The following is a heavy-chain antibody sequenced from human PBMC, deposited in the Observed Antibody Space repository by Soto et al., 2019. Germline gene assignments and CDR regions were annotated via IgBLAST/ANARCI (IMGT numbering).Heavy chain of an antibody. V-gene: IGHV3-30*18. CDR1: GFTFSSYG. CDR3: AKEALWFGESNAFDI. J-gene: IGHJ3*02. Sequence: GGSLRLSCAASGFTFSSYGMHWVRQAPGKGLEWVAGISYDGSNKYYADSVKGRFTISRDNSKNTLYLQMNSLRAEDTAVYYCAKEALWFGESNAFDIWGQGTMVTVSS. CDR2: ISYDGSNK. D-gene: IGHD3-10*01.